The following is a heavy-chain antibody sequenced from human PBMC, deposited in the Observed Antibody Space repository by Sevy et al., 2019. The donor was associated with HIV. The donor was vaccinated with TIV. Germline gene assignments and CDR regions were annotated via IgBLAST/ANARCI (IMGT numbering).Heavy chain of an antibody. CDR1: GFTFRNFG. J-gene: IGHJ6*02. CDR2: VSYDGSSK. CDR3: ARGGSSDYYNYGVAV. V-gene: IGHV3-30*03. Sequence: GGSLRLSCVGSGFTFRNFGVHWLRQAPGKGLEWLSVVSYDGSSKYYVDSVKGRFIVSRDNSKNTLYLQMNSLRTEDTAVYYSARGGSSDYYNYGVAVWGQGTTVTVSS. D-gene: IGHD3-10*01.